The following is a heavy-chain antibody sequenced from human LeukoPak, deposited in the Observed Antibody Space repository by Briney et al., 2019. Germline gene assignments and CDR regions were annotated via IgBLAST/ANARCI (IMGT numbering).Heavy chain of an antibody. CDR1: GFSFSSYW. CDR3: TRDIAVAGTLDY. CDR2: IKQDGSEK. V-gene: IGHV3-7*01. D-gene: IGHD6-19*01. Sequence: GGSLRLSCAASGFSFSSYWMSWVRQAPGKGLEWVANIKQDGSEKYYVDSVKGRFTISRDNAGNSLFLQMNSLRAEDTAVYYCTRDIAVAGTLDYWGQGTLVTVSS. J-gene: IGHJ4*02.